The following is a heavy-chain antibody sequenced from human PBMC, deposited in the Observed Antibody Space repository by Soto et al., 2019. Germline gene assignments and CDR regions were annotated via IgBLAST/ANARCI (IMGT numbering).Heavy chain of an antibody. CDR1: GYSFTSYW. J-gene: IGHJ3*02. V-gene: IGHV5-10-1*01. D-gene: IGHD2-2*02. CDR2: IDPSDSYT. Sequence: PGESLKISCNGSGYSFTSYWISWVRQMPGKGLEWTGRIDPSDSYTNYSPSFQGHVTISADKSISTAYLQWSSLKASDTSMYYCARCVDRSSTSCYRRAFDIWGQGTMVTVSS. CDR3: ARCVDRSSTSCYRRAFDI.